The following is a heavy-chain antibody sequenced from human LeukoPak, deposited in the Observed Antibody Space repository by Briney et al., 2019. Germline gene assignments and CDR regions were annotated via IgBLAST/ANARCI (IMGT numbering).Heavy chain of an antibody. CDR3: ARGVYTGSWTGYDY. J-gene: IGHJ4*02. D-gene: IGHD6-13*01. V-gene: IGHV1-2*02. Sequence: ASVKVSCKASGYTFTGYYVHWVRQAPGQGLEWMGWINPNSGGTNYAQRFQGRVTMTRDTSISTAYMELSRLRSDDTAVYYCARGVYTGSWTGYDYWGQGTLVTVSS. CDR1: GYTFTGYY. CDR2: INPNSGGT.